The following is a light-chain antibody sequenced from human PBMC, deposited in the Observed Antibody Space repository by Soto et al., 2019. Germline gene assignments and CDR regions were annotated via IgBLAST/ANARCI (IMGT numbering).Light chain of an antibody. Sequence: FSQSPSTPVFAPWERATLSFRASQSVTSYLAWYQQKPGQAPRLLIYGVSSRASGIPDRFFGSGSGTDFTLTINRLEPEDFAVYYCQQYANSPITFGQGTRLEIK. V-gene: IGKV3-20*01. CDR2: GVS. CDR3: QQYANSPIT. J-gene: IGKJ5*01. CDR1: QSVTSY.